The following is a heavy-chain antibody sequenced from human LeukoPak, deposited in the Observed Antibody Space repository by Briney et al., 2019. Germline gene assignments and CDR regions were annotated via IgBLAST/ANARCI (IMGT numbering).Heavy chain of an antibody. CDR1: GYTFTIYG. CDR2: ISTYNGNT. V-gene: IGHV1-18*01. J-gene: IGHJ4*02. CDR3: ARGTTVTSDY. D-gene: IGHD4-17*01. Sequence: ASVNVSCKASGYTFTIYGITWVRQAPGQGLEWMGWISTYNGNTNYAQRLQGRVTMTTDTSTSTAYMEVGSLRSDDTAVYYCARGTTVTSDYWGQGTLVTVSS.